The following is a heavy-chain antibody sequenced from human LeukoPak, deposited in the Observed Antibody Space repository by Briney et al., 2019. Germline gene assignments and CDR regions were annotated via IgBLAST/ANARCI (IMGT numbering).Heavy chain of an antibody. Sequence: SVKVSCKASGCTFSSYAIGWVRQAPGQGLEWMGGIIPIFGTANYAQKFQGRVTITTDESTSTAYMELSSLRSEDTAVYYCARGGDGYNWKFDYWGQGTLVTVSS. V-gene: IGHV1-69*05. J-gene: IGHJ4*02. CDR1: GCTFSSYA. CDR3: ARGGDGYNWKFDY. CDR2: IIPIFGTA. D-gene: IGHD5-24*01.